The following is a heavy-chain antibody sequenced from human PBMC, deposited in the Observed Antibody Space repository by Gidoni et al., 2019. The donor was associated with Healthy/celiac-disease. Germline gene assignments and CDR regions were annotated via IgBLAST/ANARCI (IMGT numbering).Heavy chain of an antibody. Sequence: EVQLVQSGAEVKKPGESLKISCKGSGYSFTSYWIGWVRQMPGKGLEWMGIIYPGDSDTRYSPSFQGQVTISADKSISTAYLQWSSLKASDTAMYYCARHASGSYDYGDYPISDYYYYYGMDVWGQGTTVTVSS. V-gene: IGHV5-51*01. CDR1: GYSFTSYW. CDR3: ARHASGSYDYGDYPISDYYYYYGMDV. D-gene: IGHD4-17*01. CDR2: IYPGDSDT. J-gene: IGHJ6*02.